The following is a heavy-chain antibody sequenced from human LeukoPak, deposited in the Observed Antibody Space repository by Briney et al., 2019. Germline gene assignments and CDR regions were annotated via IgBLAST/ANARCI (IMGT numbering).Heavy chain of an antibody. J-gene: IGHJ4*02. D-gene: IGHD6-13*01. CDR1: GYTFTGYY. CDR3: AREDISSWAYFDY. CDR2: INPNSGGT. V-gene: IGHV1-2*02. Sequence: ASVKVSCEASGYTFTGYYLHWVRQAPGQGLEWMGWINPNSGGTNYTQKFQGRVTMTRDTSISTAYMELSRLRSDDTAVYYCAREDISSWAYFDYWGQGTLVTVSS.